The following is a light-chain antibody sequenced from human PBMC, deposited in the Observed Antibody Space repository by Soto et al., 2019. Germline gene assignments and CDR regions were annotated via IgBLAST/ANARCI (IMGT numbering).Light chain of an antibody. CDR1: QSVSSD. CDR2: GAS. CDR3: HQYNTWPPLT. J-gene: IGKJ4*01. V-gene: IGKV3-15*01. Sequence: EIVMTQSPATLSVSPGERATLSCRASQSVSSDLAWYQQKPGQAPRLLIYGASTRATGIPARFSGSGSGTEITLTITSLQSEDFGVYYCHQYNTWPPLTFGGGTRVEIK.